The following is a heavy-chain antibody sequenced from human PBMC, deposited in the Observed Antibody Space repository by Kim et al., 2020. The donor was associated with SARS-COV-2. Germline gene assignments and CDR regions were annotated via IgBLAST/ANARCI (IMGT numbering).Heavy chain of an antibody. J-gene: IGHJ6*02. CDR1: GGSFSGYY. V-gene: IGHV4-34*01. D-gene: IGHD3-3*01. Sequence: SETLSLTCAVYGGSFSGYYWSWIRKPPGPGQEWIGEINNSGSTNYNQSLTSRVTITVDTSKNQYSLTLSSVPAADTDVYYCARWSGNSTRYSYYYGMDVWGQGTTVTVSS. CDR2: INNSGST. CDR3: ARWSGNSTRYSYYYGMDV.